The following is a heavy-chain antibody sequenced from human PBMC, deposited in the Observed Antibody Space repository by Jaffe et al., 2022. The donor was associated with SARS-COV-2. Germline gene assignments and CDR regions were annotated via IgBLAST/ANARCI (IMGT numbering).Heavy chain of an antibody. J-gene: IGHJ4*02. CDR3: ASPLIGYSVY. CDR2: IRSSGTTV. D-gene: IGHD2-15*01. CDR1: GFTFSSYG. Sequence: EVQLVESGGGLVQPGGSLRLSCAASGFTFSSYGMNWVRQAPGKGLEWVSHIRSSGTTVYYADSVKGRFTISRDNAKSSLYLQMNSLRDEDTAVYYCASPLIGYSVYWGQGTLVTVSS. V-gene: IGHV3-48*02.